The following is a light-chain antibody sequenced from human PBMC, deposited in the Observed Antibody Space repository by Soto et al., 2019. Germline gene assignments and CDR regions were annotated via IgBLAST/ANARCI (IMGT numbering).Light chain of an antibody. CDR2: EVS. Sequence: QSALTQPPSASGSPGQSVTISCTGTSSDVGGYNYVSWYQQHPGKAPKLMIYEVSKRPSGVPDRFSGPKSGNTASLTVSGLQAEDEADYYCCSYAGSNNFPYVFGTGTKVTVL. CDR3: CSYAGSNNFPYV. V-gene: IGLV2-8*01. CDR1: SSDVGGYNY. J-gene: IGLJ1*01.